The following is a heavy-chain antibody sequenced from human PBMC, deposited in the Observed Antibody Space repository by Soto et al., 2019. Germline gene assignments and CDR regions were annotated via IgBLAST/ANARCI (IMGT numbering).Heavy chain of an antibody. CDR3: ALSSSPFYGMDV. Sequence: ASVKVSCKASVYTFTGYYMHWVRQAPGQGLEWMGWINPNSGGTNYAQKFQGRVTMTRDTSISTAYMELSRLRSDDTAVYYCALSSSPFYGMDVWGQGTTVTVSS. D-gene: IGHD6-13*01. V-gene: IGHV1-2*02. CDR1: VYTFTGYY. J-gene: IGHJ6*02. CDR2: INPNSGGT.